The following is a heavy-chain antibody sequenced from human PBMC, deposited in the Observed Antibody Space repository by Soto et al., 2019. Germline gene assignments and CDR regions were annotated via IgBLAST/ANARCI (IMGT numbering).Heavy chain of an antibody. J-gene: IGHJ4*02. V-gene: IGHV1-2*02. D-gene: IGHD5-12*01. Sequence: QLVQSGAEVTKPGASVKVSCKTSGYNFSAHYIHWVRQPPGQGLEWMGWISPRRGDHHSADKAQERLTLTTDPATTPAFIHLSGLRVNDSAVYYCAKGGGYGHGHWGQGTPIIVSS. CDR1: GYNFSAHY. CDR2: ISPRRGDH. CDR3: AKGGGYGHGH.